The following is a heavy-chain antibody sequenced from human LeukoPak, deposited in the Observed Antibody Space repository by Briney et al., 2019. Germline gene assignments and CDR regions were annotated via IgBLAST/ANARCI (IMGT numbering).Heavy chain of an antibody. D-gene: IGHD5-12*01. CDR3: ARDGASGYETVYFDY. J-gene: IGHJ4*02. CDR1: GFIFSNYA. Sequence: SGGSLRLSCAASGFIFSNYAMHWVRQAPGQGPDWVGFISHDGSYKYYADSVKGRFTISRDNSKNTLYLQMNSLRAEDTAVYYCARDGASGYETVYFDYWGQGTLVTVSS. CDR2: ISHDGSYK. V-gene: IGHV3-30*01.